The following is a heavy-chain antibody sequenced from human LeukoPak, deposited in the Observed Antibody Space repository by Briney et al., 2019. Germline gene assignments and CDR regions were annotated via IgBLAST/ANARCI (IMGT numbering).Heavy chain of an antibody. D-gene: IGHD1-7*01. CDR3: ARGTQILNWFDP. CDR1: GGTFSSYA. V-gene: IGHV1-69*05. Sequence: SVKVSCKASGGTFSSYAISWVRQAPGQGLEWMGGIIPIFGTANYAQKFQGRVTITRDTSASTAYMELSSLRSEDTAVYFCARGTQILNWFDPWGQGTLVTVSS. J-gene: IGHJ5*02. CDR2: IIPIFGTA.